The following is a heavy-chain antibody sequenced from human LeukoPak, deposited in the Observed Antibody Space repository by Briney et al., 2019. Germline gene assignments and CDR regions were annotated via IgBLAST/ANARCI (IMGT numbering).Heavy chain of an antibody. CDR1: GCTFTSYA. Sequence: ASVKVSCKASGCTFTSYAMHWVRQAPGQRLEWMGWINAGNGNTKYSQEFQGRVTITRDTSASTAYMELSSLRSEDMAVYYCARDRGGSYSGYYYYMDVWGKGTTVTVSS. CDR3: ARDRGGSYSGYYYYMDV. CDR2: INAGNGNT. D-gene: IGHD1-26*01. V-gene: IGHV1-3*03. J-gene: IGHJ6*03.